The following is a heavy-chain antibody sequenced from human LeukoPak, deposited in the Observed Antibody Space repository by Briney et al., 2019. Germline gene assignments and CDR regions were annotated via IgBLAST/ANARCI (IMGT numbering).Heavy chain of an antibody. CDR3: ARGGNGRYYYYYMDG. CDR1: GYTFTSYD. V-gene: IGHV1-8*03. J-gene: IGHJ6*03. Sequence: ASVKLSCKASGYTFTSYDINWVRQATGQGLEWRGGMNPNSGNTGYAQKFQGRVTITTNTSISTAYMELSSLSSEDTAVYYCARGGNGRYYYYYMDGWGKGATVTVSS. CDR2: MNPNSGNT. D-gene: IGHD1-14*01.